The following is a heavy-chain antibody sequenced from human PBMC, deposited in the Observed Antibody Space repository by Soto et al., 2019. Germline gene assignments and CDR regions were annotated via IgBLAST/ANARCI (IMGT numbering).Heavy chain of an antibody. Sequence: QVQLVESGGGVVQPGRSLRLSCAASGFTFSSYGMHWVRQAPGKGLEWVAVIWYDGSNKYYADSVKGRFTISRDNSKNTLYLQMNSLRAEDTAEYYCARDPRGSSSHDGWFDPWGQGTLVTVSS. CDR1: GFTFSSYG. J-gene: IGHJ5*02. V-gene: IGHV3-33*01. CDR3: ARDPRGSSSHDGWFDP. D-gene: IGHD6-13*01. CDR2: IWYDGSNK.